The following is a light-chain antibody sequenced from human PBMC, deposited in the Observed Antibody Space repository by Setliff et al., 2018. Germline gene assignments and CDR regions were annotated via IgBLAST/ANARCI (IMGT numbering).Light chain of an antibody. CDR1: SSNIGAGYD. Sequence: QSVLTQPPSVSGAPGQRVTISCTGSSSNIGAGYDVHWYQQLPETAPRLLIYGDTNRPSGVPDRFSGSKSGTSASLAITGLQAEDEADYYCQSYDGSLSGWLFGGGTKGTVL. CDR3: QSYDGSLSGWL. CDR2: GDT. V-gene: IGLV1-40*01. J-gene: IGLJ3*02.